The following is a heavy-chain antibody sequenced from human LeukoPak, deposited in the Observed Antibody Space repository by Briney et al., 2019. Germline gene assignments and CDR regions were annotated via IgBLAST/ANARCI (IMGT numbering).Heavy chain of an antibody. V-gene: IGHV4-59*12. CDR1: GGSISSYY. Sequence: PSETLSLTCTVSGGSISSYYWSWIRQPPGKGLEWIGYIYYSGSTNCNPSLKSRVTISVDTSKNQFSLKLSSVTAADTAVYYCAKDRMTTVTNRRYNWFDPWGQGTLVTVSS. CDR2: IYYSGST. J-gene: IGHJ5*02. CDR3: AKDRMTTVTNRRYNWFDP. D-gene: IGHD4-17*01.